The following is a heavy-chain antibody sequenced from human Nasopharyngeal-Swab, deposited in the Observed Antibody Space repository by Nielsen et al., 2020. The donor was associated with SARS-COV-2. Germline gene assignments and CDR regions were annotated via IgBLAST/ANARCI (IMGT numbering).Heavy chain of an antibody. D-gene: IGHD1-26*01. CDR2: ISSSSSYT. J-gene: IGHJ6*02. CDR3: ARDLQWEPYYYYYGMDV. Sequence: GGSLRLSCAASGFTFSDYYMSWIRQAPGKGLEWVSYISSSSSYTNYADSVNCRFTISRDNAKNSLYLQLPILRAEDTAVYYCARDLQWEPYYYYYGMDVWGQGITVTVSS. V-gene: IGHV3-11*05. CDR1: GFTFSDYY.